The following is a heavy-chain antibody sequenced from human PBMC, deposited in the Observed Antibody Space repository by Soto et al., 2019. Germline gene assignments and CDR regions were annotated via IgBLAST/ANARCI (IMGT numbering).Heavy chain of an antibody. Sequence: PSQTLSLTCAISGDSVSSNSAAWSWIRQSPSRGLEWLGRTFYRSKWYNDYAVSVKGRITINPDTSKNQFSLQLNSVTPEDTAVYYFAKEGGNHYYYYAMDVWGQGTTVTVSS. V-gene: IGHV6-1*01. CDR1: GDSVSSNSAA. CDR3: AKEGGNHYYYYAMDV. D-gene: IGHD1-26*01. CDR2: TFYRSKWYN. J-gene: IGHJ6*02.